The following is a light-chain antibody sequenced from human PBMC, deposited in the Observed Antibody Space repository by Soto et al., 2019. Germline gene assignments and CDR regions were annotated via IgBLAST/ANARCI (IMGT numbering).Light chain of an antibody. Sequence: DIQMTQSQTSLSASVGDRVIITCRASQSISSYLNWYQQKPGKAPKLLIYAASSLQSGVPSRFSGSGSGTDLTLTISSLQPEDFATYYGQQSYSTPYTFGQGTKLEIK. J-gene: IGKJ2*01. CDR3: QQSYSTPYT. CDR2: AAS. CDR1: QSISSY. V-gene: IGKV1-39*01.